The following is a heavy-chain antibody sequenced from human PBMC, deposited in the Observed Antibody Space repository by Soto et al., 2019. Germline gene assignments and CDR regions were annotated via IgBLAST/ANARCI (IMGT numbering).Heavy chain of an antibody. V-gene: IGHV3-30*03. Sequence: GGSLRLSCAASGFTFSSYGMHWVRQAPGKGLEWVAVISYDGSNKYYADSVKGRFTISRDNSKNTLYLQMNSLRTEDTAVYYCARDRQQLNWFDPWGQGT. CDR1: GFTFSSYG. J-gene: IGHJ5*02. D-gene: IGHD6-13*01. CDR2: ISYDGSNK. CDR3: ARDRQQLNWFDP.